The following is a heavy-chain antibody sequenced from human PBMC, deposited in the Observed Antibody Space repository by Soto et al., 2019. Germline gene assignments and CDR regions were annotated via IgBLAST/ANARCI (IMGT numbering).Heavy chain of an antibody. V-gene: IGHV3-9*01. D-gene: IGHD3-9*01. CDR3: AKERVRDFDG. Sequence: VQLVESGGGLVRPGGSLRLSCAASGFTFDDHAMHWVRQAPRKGLEWISAITWNSVALDYADSVKGRFTISRDNAKNSLYLQMNSLRPEDTALYYCAKERVRDFDGWGQGTLVTVSS. J-gene: IGHJ4*02. CDR1: GFTFDDHA. CDR2: ITWNSVAL.